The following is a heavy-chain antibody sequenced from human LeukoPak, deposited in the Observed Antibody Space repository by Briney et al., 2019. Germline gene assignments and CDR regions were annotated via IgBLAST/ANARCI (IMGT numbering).Heavy chain of an antibody. CDR1: GGSFSGYY. CDR2: IYYSGST. CDR3: ASIRTVTYFDY. J-gene: IGHJ4*02. Sequence: SETLSLTCAVYGGSFSGYYWSWIRQPPGKGLEWIGTIYYSGSTFYNPSLKSRVTISVDTSKNQFSLKLSSVTAADTAVYYCASIRTVTYFDYWGQGTLVTVSS. V-gene: IGHV4-34*01. D-gene: IGHD4-11*01.